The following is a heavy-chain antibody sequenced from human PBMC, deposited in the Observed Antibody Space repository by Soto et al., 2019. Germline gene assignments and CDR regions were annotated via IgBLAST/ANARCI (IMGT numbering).Heavy chain of an antibody. V-gene: IGHV3-53*01. D-gene: IGHD1-26*01. J-gene: IGHJ4*02. CDR2: IVSGGST. CDR1: GFKVGSSY. Sequence: GGSLRLSCAASGFKVGSSYVTWVRQAPGEGLEWVSVIVSGGSTHYADSVTGRFTVSRDVSNNTVYLHMSSLRAEDTAVYFCATDSRNVGIGYFDSWGLGTLITVSS. CDR3: ATDSRNVGIGYFDS.